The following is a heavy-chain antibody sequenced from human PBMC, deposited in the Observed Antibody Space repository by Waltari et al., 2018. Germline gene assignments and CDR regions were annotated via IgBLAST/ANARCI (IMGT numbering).Heavy chain of an antibody. CDR2: VDPEDGET. CDR3: ARSSITIFGVVIMRGSGWFDP. V-gene: IGHV1-69-2*01. D-gene: IGHD3-3*01. CDR1: GYTFTDYY. Sequence: EVQLVQSGAEVKKPGATVKISCKASGYTFTDYYMHWVQQAPGKGLEWMGRVDPEDGETIYAEKFQGRVTITADTSTDTAYMELSSLRSEDTAVYYCARSSITIFGVVIMRGSGWFDPWGQGTLVTVSS. J-gene: IGHJ5*02.